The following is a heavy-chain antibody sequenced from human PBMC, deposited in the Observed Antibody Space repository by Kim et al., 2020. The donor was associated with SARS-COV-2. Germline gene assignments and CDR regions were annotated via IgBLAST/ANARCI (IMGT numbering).Heavy chain of an antibody. J-gene: IGHJ4*02. V-gene: IGHV4-39*01. CDR3: AAPDTAMVPTDY. D-gene: IGHD5-18*01. Sequence: YYNPSLKSRVTISVDTSKNQFSLKLSSVTAADTAVYYCAAPDTAMVPTDYWGQGTLVTVSS.